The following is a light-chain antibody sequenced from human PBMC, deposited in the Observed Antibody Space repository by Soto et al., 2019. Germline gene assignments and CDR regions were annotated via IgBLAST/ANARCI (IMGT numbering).Light chain of an antibody. J-gene: IGLJ1*01. V-gene: IGLV2-14*01. Sequence: QSVLTQPASVSGSPGQSITISCTGTSRVVGGYDYVSWYQLHPGKAPKLMVFEVSNRPSGVSYRFSGSKSGNTASLTISGLQAEDEADYFCSSYSISTAYLFGTGTKGTVL. CDR2: EVS. CDR3: SSYSISTAYL. CDR1: SRVVGGYDY.